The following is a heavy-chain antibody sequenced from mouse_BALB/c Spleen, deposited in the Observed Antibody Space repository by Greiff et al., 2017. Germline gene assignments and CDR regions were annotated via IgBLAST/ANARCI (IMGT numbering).Heavy chain of an antibody. CDR2: ISSGGST. Sequence: EVKLMESGGGLVKPGGSLKLSCAASGFTFSSYAMSWVRQTPEKRLEWVASISSGGSTYYPDSVKGRFTISRDNARNNLFLQMSSLRSEDTAMYCCARGPGTTVVAHSMDYWGQGTSVTVSS. D-gene: IGHD1-1*01. J-gene: IGHJ4*01. CDR3: ARGPGTTVVAHSMDY. CDR1: GFTFSSYA. V-gene: IGHV5-6-5*01.